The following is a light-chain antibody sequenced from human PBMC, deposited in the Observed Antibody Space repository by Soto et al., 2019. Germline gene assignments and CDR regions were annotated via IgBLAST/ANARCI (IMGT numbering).Light chain of an antibody. CDR3: CSFAGSYSYV. Sequence: QSALNQPRSVSGSPGQSVTISCTGTSSDVGRYDYVSWYQQYPGEAPKLIIYDVTERPSGVPDRFSGSKSGNTASLTISGLRAEDEAAYSCCSFAGSYSYVFGSGTKVTVL. CDR1: SSDVGRYDY. V-gene: IGLV2-11*01. CDR2: DVT. J-gene: IGLJ1*01.